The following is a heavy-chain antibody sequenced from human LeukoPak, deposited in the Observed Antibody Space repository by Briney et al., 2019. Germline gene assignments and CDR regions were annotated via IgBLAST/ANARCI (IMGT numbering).Heavy chain of an antibody. D-gene: IGHD4-17*01. CDR2: ISGSGGST. CDR3: AKDKATVTTSWFDP. V-gene: IGHV3-23*01. Sequence: GGSLRLSCAASGFTFSNYAMSWVRQAPGKGLEWVSAISGSGGSTYYADSAKGRFTISRDNSKNTLYLQMNSLRAEDTAVYYCAKDKATVTTSWFDPWGQGTLVTVSS. J-gene: IGHJ5*02. CDR1: GFTFSNYA.